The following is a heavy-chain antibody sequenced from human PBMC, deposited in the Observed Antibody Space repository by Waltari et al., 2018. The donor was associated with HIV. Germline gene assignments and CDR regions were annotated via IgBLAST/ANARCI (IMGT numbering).Heavy chain of an antibody. CDR1: GYSITSGYY. V-gene: IGHV4-38-2*02. J-gene: IGHJ1*01. Sequence: QVQLQESGPGVVKPSETLSLTCTVSGYSITSGYYWGWIRQPPGKGLEWIGNIFHSGRANYNPSLQTRVTLSVDASKNQFSLKLRSVTAADTAVYFCAKVYGGNPDEYFQLWGQGTLVTVSS. CDR2: IFHSGRA. CDR3: AKVYGGNPDEYFQL. D-gene: IGHD4-17*01.